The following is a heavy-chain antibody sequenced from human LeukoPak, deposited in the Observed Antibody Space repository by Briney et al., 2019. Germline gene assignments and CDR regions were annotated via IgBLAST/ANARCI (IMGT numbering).Heavy chain of an antibody. CDR1: GGSLSSNF. CDR3: ARAHYSSGWQFDY. Sequence: SSETLSLTCTVSGGSLSSNFWSWIRQPPGKGLEWIGYISSIGSTNYNPSLKSRVTISLDTSKNQFSLKLSSVTAADTAVYYCARAHYSSGWQFDYWGQGTLVTVSS. CDR2: ISSIGST. J-gene: IGHJ4*02. V-gene: IGHV4-4*09. D-gene: IGHD6-19*01.